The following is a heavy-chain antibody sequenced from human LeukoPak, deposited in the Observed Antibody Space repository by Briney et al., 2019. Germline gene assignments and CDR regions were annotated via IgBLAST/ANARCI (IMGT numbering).Heavy chain of an antibody. CDR2: ISYDGSNK. D-gene: IGHD3-22*01. V-gene: IGHV3-30-3*01. CDR1: GFTFSSYA. J-gene: IGHJ4*02. CDR3: ASISSYYYDSSGYWTRYFDY. Sequence: GGSLRLSCAASGFTFSSYAMPWVRQAPGKGLEWVAVISYDGSNKYYADSVEGRFTISRDNSKNTPYLQMNSLRAEDTAVYYCASISSYYYDSSGYWTRYFDYWGQGTLVTVSS.